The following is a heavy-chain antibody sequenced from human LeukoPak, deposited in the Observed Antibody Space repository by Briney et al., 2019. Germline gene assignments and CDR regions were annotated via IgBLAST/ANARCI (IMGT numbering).Heavy chain of an antibody. D-gene: IGHD3-22*01. Sequence: PSETLSLTCTVSGGSISTYYWSWSRQPPGGGLGWMGYIYYSGNSNYNPSLKSRVTISVDTSNNQFSLKLSSVTAADTAVYYCAGLGASGNGYLSWFDPWGQGTLVTVSS. CDR1: GGSISTYY. V-gene: IGHV4-59*01. CDR2: IYYSGNS. J-gene: IGHJ5*02. CDR3: AGLGASGNGYLSWFDP.